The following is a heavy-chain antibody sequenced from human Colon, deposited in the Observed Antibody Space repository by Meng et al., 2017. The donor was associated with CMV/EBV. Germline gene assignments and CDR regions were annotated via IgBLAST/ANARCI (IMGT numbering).Heavy chain of an antibody. CDR2: ISSSSSYT. D-gene: IGHD2-8*01. CDR1: GFTFSSYS. J-gene: IGHJ6*02. CDR3: ARVLKGMGYYYYGMDV. Sequence: GESLKISCAASGFTFSSYSMNWVRQAPGKGLEWVSSISSSSSYTYYADSVKGRFTISRDNAKNSLYLQMNSLRAEDTAVYYCARVLKGMGYYYYGMDVWGQGTTVTVSS. V-gene: IGHV3-21*01.